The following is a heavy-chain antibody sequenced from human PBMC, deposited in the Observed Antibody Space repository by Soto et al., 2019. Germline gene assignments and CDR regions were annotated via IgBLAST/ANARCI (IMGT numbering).Heavy chain of an antibody. CDR3: AKSIAAAGYSYYYGMDV. J-gene: IGHJ6*02. V-gene: IGHV3-23*01. Sequence: GGSLRLSCEASGFTFRSYAMSGVRQAPGKALEWVSAVSGSGGTTYYANSVRGRLTISRDNSKNTRFLQMNSLTPEDTAVYYCAKSIAAAGYSYYYGMDVWRQRTTVTVSS. CDR2: VSGSGGTT. CDR1: GFTFRSYA. D-gene: IGHD6-13*01.